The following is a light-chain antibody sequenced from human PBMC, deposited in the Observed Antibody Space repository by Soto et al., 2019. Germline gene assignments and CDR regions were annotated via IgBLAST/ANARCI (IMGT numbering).Light chain of an antibody. Sequence: EVVLTQSPAALSVSPGERATLSCRASLVVGKKLAWYQQKPGQAPRLLIYGSSTRATGVPARFSGSGSGTDFTLTISSLQSEDFAVYYCQQYYNWPPWTFGQGTKVEIK. V-gene: IGKV3-15*01. J-gene: IGKJ1*01. CDR2: GSS. CDR1: LVVGKK. CDR3: QQYYNWPPWT.